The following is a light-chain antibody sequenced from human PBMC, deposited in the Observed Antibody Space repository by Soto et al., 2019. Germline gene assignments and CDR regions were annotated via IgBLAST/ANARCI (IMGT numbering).Light chain of an antibody. J-gene: IGKJ5*01. CDR2: DVS. V-gene: IGKV3-11*01. CDR1: QSVSSY. Sequence: EVVLPQSPVTLSLSPGERATLSGRASQSVSSYLAWYQQKPGQAPRLLIYDVSNRATGIPARFSGSGSGTDFTLTISSLEPEDFAVYYCQQRNYWQVTFGQGTRLEIK. CDR3: QQRNYWQVT.